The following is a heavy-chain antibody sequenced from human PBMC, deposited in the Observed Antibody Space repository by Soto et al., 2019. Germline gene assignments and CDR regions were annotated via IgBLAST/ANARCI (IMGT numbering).Heavy chain of an antibody. V-gene: IGHV1-8*01. Sequence: ASVKVSCKASGYTLTSYDINWVRQATGQGLEWMGWMNPNSGNTGYAQKFQGRVTMTRNTSISTAYMELSSLRSEDTAVYYCARRDYYGSGTDDAFDIWGQGTMVTVSS. CDR3: ARRDYYGSGTDDAFDI. D-gene: IGHD3-10*01. CDR2: MNPNSGNT. J-gene: IGHJ3*02. CDR1: GYTLTSYD.